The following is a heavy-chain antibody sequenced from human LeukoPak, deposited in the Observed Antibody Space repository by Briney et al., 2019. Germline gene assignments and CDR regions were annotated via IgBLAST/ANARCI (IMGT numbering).Heavy chain of an antibody. V-gene: IGHV4-59*08. CDR3: ARSIAAAGSWFDP. CDR1: GGSISSYY. D-gene: IGHD6-13*01. CDR2: IYHSGST. Sequence: LETLSLTCTVSGGSISSYYWSWIRQPPGKGLEWIGYIYHSGSTNYNPSLKSRVTISVDTSKNQFSLKLSSVTAADTAVYYCARSIAAAGSWFDPWGQGTLVTVSS. J-gene: IGHJ5*02.